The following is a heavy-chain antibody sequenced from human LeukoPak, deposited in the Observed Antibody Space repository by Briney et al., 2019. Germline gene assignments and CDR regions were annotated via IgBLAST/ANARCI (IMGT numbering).Heavy chain of an antibody. Sequence: PSETLSLTCTVSGGSISSSGYYWGWIRQPPGKGLEWIGSIYYSGSTYYNPSLKSRVTISVDTSKNQFSLKLSSVTAADTAVYYSARRYDFWSGFDYWGQGTLVTVSS. CDR3: ARRYDFWSGFDY. D-gene: IGHD3-3*01. CDR1: GGSISSSGYY. V-gene: IGHV4-39*07. J-gene: IGHJ4*02. CDR2: IYYSGST.